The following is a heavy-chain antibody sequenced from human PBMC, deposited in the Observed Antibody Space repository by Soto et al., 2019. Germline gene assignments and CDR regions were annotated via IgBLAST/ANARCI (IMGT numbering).Heavy chain of an antibody. V-gene: IGHV3-48*02. CDR2: ISSSSSTI. CDR3: ARDRRKDYYDSSGYYRYYYYGMDV. J-gene: IGHJ6*02. Sequence: EVQLVESGGGLVQPGGSLRLSCAASGFTFSSYSMNWVRQAPGKGLEWVSYISSSSSTIYYADPVKGRFTISRDNAKNSLYLQMNSLRDEDTAVYYCARDRRKDYYDSSGYYRYYYYGMDVWGQGTTVTVSS. D-gene: IGHD3-22*01. CDR1: GFTFSSYS.